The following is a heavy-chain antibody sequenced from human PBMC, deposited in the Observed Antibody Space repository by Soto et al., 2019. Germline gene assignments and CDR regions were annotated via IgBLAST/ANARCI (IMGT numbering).Heavy chain of an antibody. V-gene: IGHV3-48*03. Sequence: PGGSLRLACAASGFTFSSYEMNWVRQAPGKGLEWVSYISSSGSTIYYADSVKGRFTISRDNAKNSLYLQMNSLRAEDTAVYYCARFGVITNAFDIWGQGIMGTVS. CDR2: ISSSGSTI. CDR1: GFTFSSYE. D-gene: IGHD3-10*01. J-gene: IGHJ3*02. CDR3: ARFGVITNAFDI.